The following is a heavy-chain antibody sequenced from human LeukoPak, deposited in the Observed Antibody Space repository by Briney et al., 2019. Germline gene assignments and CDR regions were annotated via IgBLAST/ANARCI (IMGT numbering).Heavy chain of an antibody. CDR1: GFTFSSYG. CDR3: AKEMPFDGYSYGQPYFDY. D-gene: IGHD5-18*01. V-gene: IGHV3-30*02. Sequence: PGGSLRLSCAASGFTFSSYGMHWVRQAPGKGLEWVAFIRYDGSNKYYADSVKGRFTISRDNSKNTLYLQMNSLRAEDTAVYYCAKEMPFDGYSYGQPYFDYWGQGTLVTVSS. CDR2: IRYDGSNK. J-gene: IGHJ4*02.